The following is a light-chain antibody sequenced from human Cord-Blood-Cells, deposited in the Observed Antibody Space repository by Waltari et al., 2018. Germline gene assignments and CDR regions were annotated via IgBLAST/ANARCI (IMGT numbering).Light chain of an antibody. CDR1: TSDVGRSNS. CDR2: EVS. CDR3: SSYAGSNNLV. J-gene: IGLJ3*02. V-gene: IGLV2-8*01. Sequence: QSALTQPPSASGSPGQSVTISCTGTTSDVGRSNSVSWYQQHPGKAPKLMIYEVSKRPSGVPDRFSGSKSGNTASLTVSGLQAEDEADYYCSSYAGSNNLVFGGGTKLTVL.